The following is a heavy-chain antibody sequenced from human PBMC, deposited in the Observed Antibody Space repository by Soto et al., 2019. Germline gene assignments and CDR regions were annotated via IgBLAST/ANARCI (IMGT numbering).Heavy chain of an antibody. J-gene: IGHJ4*02. CDR2: IGKDGSEK. V-gene: IGHV3-7*05. CDR3: AGGIVWESEF. CDR1: GLTLGDYW. D-gene: IGHD1-26*01. Sequence: EVQLVESGGGLVQPGGSLRLSCAGSGLTLGDYWMNWVRQAPGKGPEWVANIGKDGSEKNYVDSVKGRFTISRDNAKNSLYLQMNSLKVEDTAVYFCAGGIVWESEFWGPGTHVTVSS.